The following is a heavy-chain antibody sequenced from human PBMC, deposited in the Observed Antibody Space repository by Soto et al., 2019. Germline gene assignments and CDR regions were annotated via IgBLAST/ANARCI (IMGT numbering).Heavy chain of an antibody. V-gene: IGHV4-34*01. D-gene: IGHD2-15*01. Sequence: QVQLQQWGAGLLKPSETLSLTCAVYGGSFSGYYWSWIRQPPGKGLEWIGEINHSGSTNYNPSLKSRVTISVDPSQNQFSLKLSSVTAADTAVYYCARTAECSGGSCSSRHAFDIWGQGTMVTVSS. CDR3: ARTAECSGGSCSSRHAFDI. CDR2: INHSGST. J-gene: IGHJ3*02. CDR1: GGSFSGYY.